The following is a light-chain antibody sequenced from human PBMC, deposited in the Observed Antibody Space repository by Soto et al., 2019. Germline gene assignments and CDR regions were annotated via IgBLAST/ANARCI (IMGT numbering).Light chain of an antibody. CDR1: QSISTY. CDR2: AAS. Sequence: DIQMTQSPSSLSASVGDRVTITCRASQSISTYLNWYQQKPGKAPKLLIYAASSLQSGVPSRFSGSGSGTDFTLTISSLRPEDFATYYCQQSYSSLSTTFGQGTRLEI. J-gene: IGKJ5*01. CDR3: QQSYSSLSTT. V-gene: IGKV1-39*01.